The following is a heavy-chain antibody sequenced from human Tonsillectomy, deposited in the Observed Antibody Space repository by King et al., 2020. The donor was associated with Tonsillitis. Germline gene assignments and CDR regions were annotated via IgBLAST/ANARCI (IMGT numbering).Heavy chain of an antibody. V-gene: IGHV3-33*01. CDR2: ISFDGSKK. D-gene: IGHD4-17*01. CDR3: ARDWGDYGDPLDY. Sequence: VQLVESGGGVVQPGKSLRVSCTVSGFTFSSCGMHWVRQAPGKGLEWVAVISFDGSKKYYGGSVKGRFTISRDNSNKTLYLEMHSLRADDTAVYYCARDWGDYGDPLDYWGQGTLVTVSS. J-gene: IGHJ4*02. CDR1: GFTFSSCG.